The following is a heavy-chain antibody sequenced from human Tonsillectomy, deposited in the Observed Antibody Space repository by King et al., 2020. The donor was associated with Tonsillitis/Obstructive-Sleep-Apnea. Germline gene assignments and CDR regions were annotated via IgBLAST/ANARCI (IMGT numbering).Heavy chain of an antibody. J-gene: IGHJ4*02. CDR2: ISYDGSNK. Sequence: VQLVQSGGGVVQPGRSLRLSCAASGFTFSTYAIHWVRQAPGKGLEWVAVISYDGSNKYYADSVQGRFTISRDNSKNTLYMQMNSLRAEDTAVFYCARAGLNVFDYWGQRTLVTVSS. CDR3: ARAGLNVFDY. CDR1: GFTFSTYA. V-gene: IGHV3-30*04.